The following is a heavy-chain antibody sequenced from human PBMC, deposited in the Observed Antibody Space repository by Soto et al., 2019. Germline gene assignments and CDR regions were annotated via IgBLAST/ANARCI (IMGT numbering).Heavy chain of an antibody. CDR3: ARVAPITIFGVASGAFDI. V-gene: IGHV3-21*01. J-gene: IGHJ3*02. CDR2: ISSSSSYI. CDR1: GFTFSSYS. Sequence: GGSLRLSCAASGFTFSSYSMNWVRQAPGKGLEWVSSISSSSSYIYYADSVKGRFTISGDNAKNSLYLQMNSLRAEDTAVYYCARVAPITIFGVASGAFDIWGQGTMVTVSS. D-gene: IGHD3-3*01.